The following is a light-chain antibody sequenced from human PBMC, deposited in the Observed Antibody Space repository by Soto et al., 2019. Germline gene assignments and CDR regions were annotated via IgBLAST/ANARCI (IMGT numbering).Light chain of an antibody. CDR1: TGAVTSDHY. J-gene: IGLJ3*02. CDR2: DTS. V-gene: IGLV7-46*01. Sequence: QAVVTQEPSLTVSPGGTVTLTCGSSTGAVTSDHYPYWFQQKPGQAPRTLIYDTSNKHSWTPARFSGSLLGGKAALTLSGAQPEDEAEYYCLISYGGARRVFGGGTKLTVL. CDR3: LISYGGARRV.